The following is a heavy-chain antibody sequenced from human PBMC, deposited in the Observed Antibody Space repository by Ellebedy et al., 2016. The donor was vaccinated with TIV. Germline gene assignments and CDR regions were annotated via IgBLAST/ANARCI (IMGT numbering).Heavy chain of an antibody. CDR3: ARDGAYNYDTYWYFDL. D-gene: IGHD5-18*01. CDR1: GFTFSNSN. Sequence: GGSLRLSCEASGFTFSNSNLNWVRQAPGKGLEWVSYISTGSRNIYYADSVKGRFTISRDNARNSLYLHMNSLRDEDTAVYYCARDGAYNYDTYWYFDLWGRGTLVTVSS. CDR2: ISTGSRNI. V-gene: IGHV3-48*02. J-gene: IGHJ2*01.